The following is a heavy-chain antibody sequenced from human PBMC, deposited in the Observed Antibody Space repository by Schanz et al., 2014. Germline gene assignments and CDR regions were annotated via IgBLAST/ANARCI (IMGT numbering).Heavy chain of an antibody. D-gene: IGHD6-13*01. CDR2: LRSDGSRR. CDR3: ARGRARQLVHWFDP. J-gene: IGHJ5*02. Sequence: VQLVESGGGVVQPGGSLRLSCVGSGYSFSDYDMYWIRQAPGKGLEWLAFLRSDGSRRDYADSVKGRFTISRDNARYSLYLEMNSLRAEDTAVYYCARGRARQLVHWFDPWGQGTLVTVSS. CDR1: GYSFSDYD. V-gene: IGHV3-30*02.